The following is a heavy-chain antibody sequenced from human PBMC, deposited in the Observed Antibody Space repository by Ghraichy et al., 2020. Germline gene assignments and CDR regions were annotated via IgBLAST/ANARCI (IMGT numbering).Heavy chain of an antibody. CDR1: GGSFSDDY. D-gene: IGHD3-22*01. Sequence: SETLSLTCAVYGGSFSDDYWSWIRQPPGKGLEWIGEINHSGGTNHNPSLKSRVTISVDTSKNQFSLKLSSVTAADTAVYYCARTVRYYDSSGYPRAPTEPDYWGQGTLVTVSA. CDR2: INHSGGT. V-gene: IGHV4-34*01. J-gene: IGHJ4*02. CDR3: ARTVRYYDSSGYPRAPTEPDY.